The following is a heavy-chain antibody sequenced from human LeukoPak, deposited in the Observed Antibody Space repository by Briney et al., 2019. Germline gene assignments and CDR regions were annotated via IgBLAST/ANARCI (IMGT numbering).Heavy chain of an antibody. Sequence: SETLSLTCTVSGGSISSYYWSWIRQPPGKGLEWIGYIYSSGSTNYNPSLKSRVTISIDTSKSQFSLKLSSVTAADTAVYYCARGEDYYDSSGYYNWFDPWGQGTLVTVSS. CDR1: GGSISSYY. CDR3: ARGEDYYDSSGYYNWFDP. D-gene: IGHD3-22*01. CDR2: IYSSGST. J-gene: IGHJ5*02. V-gene: IGHV4-59*01.